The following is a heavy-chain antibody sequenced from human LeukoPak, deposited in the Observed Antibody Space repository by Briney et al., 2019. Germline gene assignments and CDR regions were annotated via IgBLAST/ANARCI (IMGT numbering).Heavy chain of an antibody. D-gene: IGHD1-26*01. CDR1: GFTFSTYG. Sequence: GGSLRLSCAASGFTFSTYGMHWVRQAPGKGLEWVAFIRSDGASKYYTDSVKGRFTISRDNSKNTLYLQMNSLRAEDTAVYYCANQGGSLTEVGYYMDVWGKGTTVTVSS. CDR3: ANQGGSLTEVGYYMDV. V-gene: IGHV3-30*02. CDR2: IRSDGASK. J-gene: IGHJ6*03.